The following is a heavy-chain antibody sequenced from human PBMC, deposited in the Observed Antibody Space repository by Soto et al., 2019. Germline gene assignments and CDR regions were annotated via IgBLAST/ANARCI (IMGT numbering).Heavy chain of an antibody. CDR1: GGSISSYY. Sequence: PSETLSLTCTVSGGSISSYYWSWIRQPPGKGLEWIGYIYYSGSTNYNPSLKSRVTISVDTSKNQFSLKLSSVTAADTAVYYCARSTSIPLITTCGQGTLVTVSS. CDR3: ARSTSIPLITT. CDR2: IYYSGST. V-gene: IGHV4-59*01. J-gene: IGHJ5*02. D-gene: IGHD3-16*01.